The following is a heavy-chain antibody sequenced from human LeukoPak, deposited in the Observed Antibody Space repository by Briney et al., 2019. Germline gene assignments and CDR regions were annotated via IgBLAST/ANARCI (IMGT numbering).Heavy chain of an antibody. D-gene: IGHD3-10*01. CDR1: GGSFSGYY. V-gene: IGHV4-34*01. Sequence: SETLSLTCAVYGGSFSGYYWSWIRQPPGKGLEWIGSIYHSGSTYYNPSLKSRVTISVDTSKNQFSLKLSSVTAADTAVYYCARDRVLPPMVRGVFDPWGQGTLVTVSS. J-gene: IGHJ5*02. CDR3: ARDRVLPPMVRGVFDP. CDR2: IYHSGST.